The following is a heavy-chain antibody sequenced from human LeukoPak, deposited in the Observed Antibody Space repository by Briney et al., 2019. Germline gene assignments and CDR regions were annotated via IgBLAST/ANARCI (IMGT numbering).Heavy chain of an antibody. V-gene: IGHV4-34*01. J-gene: IGHJ6*03. Sequence: SETLSLTCAVYGGSFSGYYWSWIRQPPGKGLEWIGEINHSGSTNYNPSLKSRVTISVDTSKNQFSLKLSSVTAADPAVYYCARALPSRYYYDSSGSRGYYYYMDVWGKGTTVTVSS. CDR3: ARALPSRYYYDSSGSRGYYYYMDV. CDR2: INHSGST. D-gene: IGHD3-22*01. CDR1: GGSFSGYY.